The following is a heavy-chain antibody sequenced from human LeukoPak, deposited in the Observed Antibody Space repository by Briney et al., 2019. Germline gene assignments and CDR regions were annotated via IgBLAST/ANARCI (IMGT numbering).Heavy chain of an antibody. Sequence: PGGSLRLSCAASGFSLSAYWMTWVRQAPGKGLEWVANIKQDGSEKYYVDSVKGRFTISRDNAKNSLYLQMNSLRAEDTAVYYCARVNRWLAGFDYWGQGTLVTVSS. CDR2: IKQDGSEK. J-gene: IGHJ4*02. CDR3: ARVNRWLAGFDY. CDR1: GFSLSAYW. D-gene: IGHD6-19*01. V-gene: IGHV3-7*01.